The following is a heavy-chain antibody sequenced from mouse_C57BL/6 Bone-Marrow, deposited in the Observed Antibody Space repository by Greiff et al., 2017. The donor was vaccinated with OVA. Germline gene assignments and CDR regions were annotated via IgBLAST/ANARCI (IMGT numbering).Heavy chain of an antibody. CDR3: ARPPRGYYGMDY. J-gene: IGHJ4*01. CDR1: GFTFSSYG. CDR2: ISSGGSYT. V-gene: IGHV5-6*02. Sequence: DVMLVESGGDLVKPGGSLKLSCAASGFTFSSYGMSWVRQTPDKRLEWVATISSGGSYTYYPDSVKGRFTISRDNAKNTLYLQMSSLKSEDTAMYYCARPPRGYYGMDYWGQGTSVTVSS.